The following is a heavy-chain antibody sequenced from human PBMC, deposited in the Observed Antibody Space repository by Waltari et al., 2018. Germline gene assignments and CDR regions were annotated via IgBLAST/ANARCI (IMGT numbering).Heavy chain of an antibody. CDR1: GDSITSNRHY. CDR2: VSYSGAT. Sequence: QLQLQESGPGLVKPSETLSLTCSVSGDSITSNRHYWGWIRQPPGQGLEWIGTVSYSGATYSSPSLRSRVTISRDTSKNQLSLKLGSVTAADTAVDYCATYIGASVGTAAFDVWGQGTMVTVSS. V-gene: IGHV4-39*01. CDR3: ATYIGASVGTAAFDV. D-gene: IGHD5-12*01. J-gene: IGHJ3*01.